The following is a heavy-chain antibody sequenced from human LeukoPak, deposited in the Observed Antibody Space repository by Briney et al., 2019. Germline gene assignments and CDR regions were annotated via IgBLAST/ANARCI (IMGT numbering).Heavy chain of an antibody. V-gene: IGHV4-59*12. CDR1: GGSISSYY. CDR3: ARDGDNWSYEGAFDY. J-gene: IGHJ4*02. Sequence: SETLSLTCTVSGGSISSYYWSWIRQPPGKGLEWIGSIYYSGSTYYNPSLKSRVTISVDTSKNQFSLKLSSVTAADTAVYYCARDGDNWSYEGAFDYWGQGTLVTVSS. CDR2: IYYSGST. D-gene: IGHD1-7*01.